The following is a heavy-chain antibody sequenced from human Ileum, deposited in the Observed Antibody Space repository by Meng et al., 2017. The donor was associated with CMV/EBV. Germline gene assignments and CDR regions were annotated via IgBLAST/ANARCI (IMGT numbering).Heavy chain of an antibody. V-gene: IGHV4-4*07. J-gene: IGHJ4*02. D-gene: IGHD2-15*01. CDR3: VCSEIGHHSVFDY. CDR1: GDSSSSFY. Sequence: QVQLRASAPGLGKPSETLSLTCSVSGDSSSSFYWSWVRQPAGKGLEYIGRINTSGDNKYNPSLKSRLTTSTDTSKNQFSLRLSSVTAADTAVYYCVCSEIGHHSVFDYWGQGILVTVYS. CDR2: INTSGDN.